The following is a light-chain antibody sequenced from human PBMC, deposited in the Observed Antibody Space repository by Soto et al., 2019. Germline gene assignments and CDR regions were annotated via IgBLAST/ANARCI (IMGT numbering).Light chain of an antibody. CDR2: DAS. Sequence: EIVLTQSPVTLSLSPGERATLSCRASQSLSTRSIGWYQQKPGQPPRLLIHDASTRAPGIPDRFSGSGAGAYFNLTISRLEPADFGVYYCQQYGSSHTFGQGTRLEIK. CDR1: QSLSTRS. V-gene: IGKV3-20*01. CDR3: QQYGSSHT. J-gene: IGKJ5*01.